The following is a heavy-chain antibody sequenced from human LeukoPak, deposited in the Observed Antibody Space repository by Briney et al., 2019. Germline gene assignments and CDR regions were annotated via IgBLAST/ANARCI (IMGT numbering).Heavy chain of an antibody. J-gene: IGHJ6*02. CDR1: GGSTSSYY. D-gene: IGHD1-7*01. Sequence: SETLSLTCTVSGGSTSSYYWSWIRQPPGKGLEWIGYIYYSGSTNYNPSPKSRVTISVDTSKNQFSLKLSSVTAADTAVYYCARDNWNYGSSMDVWGQGTTVTVSS. V-gene: IGHV4-59*01. CDR3: ARDNWNYGSSMDV. CDR2: IYYSGST.